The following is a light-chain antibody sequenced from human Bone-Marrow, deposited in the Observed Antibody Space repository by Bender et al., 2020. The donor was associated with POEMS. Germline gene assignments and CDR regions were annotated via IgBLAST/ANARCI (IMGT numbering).Light chain of an antibody. J-gene: IGLJ3*02. CDR1: SSDVGGYNY. CDR2: DVS. V-gene: IGLV2-14*03. CDR3: CSYADNSVWV. Sequence: QSALTQPASVSGSPGQSITISCTGTSSDVGGYNYVSWYQQHPGNAPKLMIFDVSNRPSGVSDRFSGSKSDNTASLTISGLQAEDEADFYCCSYADNSVWVFGGGTKLTVL.